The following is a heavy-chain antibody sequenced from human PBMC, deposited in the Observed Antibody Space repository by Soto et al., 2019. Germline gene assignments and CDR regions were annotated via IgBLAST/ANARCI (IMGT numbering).Heavy chain of an antibody. J-gene: IGHJ4*02. CDR1: GYTFTSYG. CDR2: ISAYNGNT. D-gene: IGHD5-12*01. Sequence: QVQLVQSGAEVKKPGASVKVSCKASGYTFTSYGINWVRQAPGQGLEWMGWISAYNGNTHYAQKLQGRVTITTDTSTSTGYVELRSLRFDATAVYDCARVQSGYAFAYWGQGTLVTVSS. CDR3: ARVQSGYAFAY. V-gene: IGHV1-18*01.